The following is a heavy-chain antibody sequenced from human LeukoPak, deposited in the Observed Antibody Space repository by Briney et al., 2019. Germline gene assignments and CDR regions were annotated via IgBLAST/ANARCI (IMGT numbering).Heavy chain of an antibody. V-gene: IGHV4-61*08. CDR3: ARAPYGDYAPFDY. D-gene: IGHD4-17*01. CDR2: IYYSGST. J-gene: IGHJ4*02. Sequence: SETLSLTCTVSGASISSGDYLWSWIRQPPGMGLEWIGNIYYSGSTNYNPSLKSRVTISVDTSKNQFSLKLSSVTAADTAVYYCARAPYGDYAPFDYWGQGTLVTVSS. CDR1: GASISSGDYL.